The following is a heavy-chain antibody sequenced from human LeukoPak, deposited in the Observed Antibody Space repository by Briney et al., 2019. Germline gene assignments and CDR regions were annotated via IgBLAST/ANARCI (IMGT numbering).Heavy chain of an antibody. CDR1: GFTFTSSA. CDR3: AAGAYYYDSSGYYYHDY. CDR2: IVVGSGNT. Sequence: SVTVSCKASGFTFTSSAVQWVRQARGQRLEWIGWIVVGSGNTNYAQKFQERVTITRDMSTSTAYMELSSLRSEDTAVYCCAAGAYYYDSSGYYYHDYWGQGTLVTVSS. J-gene: IGHJ4*02. D-gene: IGHD3-22*01. V-gene: IGHV1-58*01.